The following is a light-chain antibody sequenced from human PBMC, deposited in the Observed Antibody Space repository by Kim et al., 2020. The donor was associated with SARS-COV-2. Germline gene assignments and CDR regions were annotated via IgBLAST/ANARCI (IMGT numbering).Light chain of an antibody. CDR3: QAWDSSTAV. J-gene: IGLJ2*01. CDR2: QDS. V-gene: IGLV3-1*01. CDR1: KLGDKY. Sequence: SVSPGQTASITCSGDKLGDKYACWYQQKPGPSPVLVIYQDSKRPSGIPERFSGSNSGTTATLTISGTQAMDEADYYCQAWDSSTAVFGGGTQLTVL.